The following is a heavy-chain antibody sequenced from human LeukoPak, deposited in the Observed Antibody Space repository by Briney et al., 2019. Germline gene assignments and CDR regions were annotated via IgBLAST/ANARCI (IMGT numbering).Heavy chain of an antibody. CDR1: GGSISSYY. CDR2: IYYSGST. J-gene: IGHJ6*03. Sequence: SETLSLTCTVSGGSISSYYWSWIRQPPGKGLEWIGYIYYSGSTNYNPSLKSRVTISVDTSKNQFSLKLSSVTAADTAVYYCARGGADWIYYHYMDVWGKGTTVTVSS. V-gene: IGHV4-59*12. CDR3: ARGGADWIYYHYMDV. D-gene: IGHD2-21*02.